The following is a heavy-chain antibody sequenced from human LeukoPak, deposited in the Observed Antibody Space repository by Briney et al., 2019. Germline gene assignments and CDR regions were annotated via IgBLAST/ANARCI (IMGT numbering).Heavy chain of an antibody. CDR1: GYTFTSYG. Sequence: ASVKVSCKASGYTFTSYGISWVGQAPGQGLEWMGWISAYNGNTNYAQKLQGRVTITTDTSTSTAYMQLRSLRSDDTAVYYCARVSGWVCYFDYWGQGTLVTVSS. D-gene: IGHD6-19*01. V-gene: IGHV1-18*01. J-gene: IGHJ4*02. CDR3: ARVSGWVCYFDY. CDR2: ISAYNGNT.